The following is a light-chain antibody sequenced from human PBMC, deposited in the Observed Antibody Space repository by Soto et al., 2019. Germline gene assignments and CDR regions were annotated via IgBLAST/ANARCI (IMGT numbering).Light chain of an antibody. V-gene: IGKV3-20*01. CDR3: QQYGSSPPIT. CDR2: GAS. Sequence: EIVLTQSPGTPSLSPGERATLPCSASQSVSSSYLAWYQQKPGQAPRLLIYGASSRATGIPDRFSGSGSGTDFTLTISRLEPEDFAVYYCQQYGSSPPITFGQGTRLEIK. J-gene: IGKJ5*01. CDR1: QSVSSSY.